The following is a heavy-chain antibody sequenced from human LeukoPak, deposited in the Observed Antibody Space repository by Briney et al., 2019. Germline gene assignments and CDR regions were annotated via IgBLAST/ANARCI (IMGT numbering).Heavy chain of an antibody. J-gene: IGHJ4*02. CDR1: GGSFSGYY. V-gene: IGHV4-34*01. Sequence: SETLSLTCAVYGGSFSGYYWSWIRQPPGKGLEWIGEINHSGSTNYNSSLKSRVTISVDTSKNQFSLKLSSVTAADTAVYYCARVNSSSWYLFDYWGQGTLVTVSS. D-gene: IGHD6-13*01. CDR2: INHSGST. CDR3: ARVNSSSWYLFDY.